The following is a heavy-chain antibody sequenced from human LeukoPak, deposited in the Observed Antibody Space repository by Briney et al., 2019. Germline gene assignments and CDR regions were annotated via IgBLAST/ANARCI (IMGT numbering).Heavy chain of an antibody. Sequence: GGSLRLSCAASGLAFCGYCMSGVCQAPGKGQWCVANIKQDGSEKYYVDSVKGRFTISRDNAKNSLYLQMNSLRAEDTAVYYCARLSGWLLLNNWFDPWGQGTLVTVSS. CDR3: ARLSGWLLLNNWFDP. J-gene: IGHJ5*02. V-gene: IGHV3-7*01. CDR1: GLAFCGYC. D-gene: IGHD3-22*01. CDR2: IKQDGSEK.